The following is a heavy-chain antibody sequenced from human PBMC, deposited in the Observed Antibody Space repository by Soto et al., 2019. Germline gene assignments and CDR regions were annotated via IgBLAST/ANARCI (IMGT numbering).Heavy chain of an antibody. Sequence: ETLSLTCAVSGGSVSSEGYYWSWIRQPPGKGLEWIGYIYHSGSTNYNPSLESRVTLSVDTSKNQFSLKLSSVTAADTAIYYCARDREYCSSTRCYWNYDFWGQGILVTVSS. CDR1: GGSVSSEGYY. CDR3: ARDREYCSSTRCYWNYDF. D-gene: IGHD2-2*01. V-gene: IGHV4-61*08. J-gene: IGHJ4*02. CDR2: IYHSGST.